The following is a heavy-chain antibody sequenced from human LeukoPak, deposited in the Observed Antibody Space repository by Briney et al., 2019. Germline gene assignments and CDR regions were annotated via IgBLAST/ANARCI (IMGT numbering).Heavy chain of an antibody. J-gene: IGHJ4*02. V-gene: IGHV3-21*01. CDR1: GFTFSSYS. D-gene: IGHD1-26*01. Sequence: GGPLRLSCAASGFTFSSYSMNWVRQAPGKGLEWVSSISSSSSYIYYADSVKGRFTISRDNAKNSLYLQMNSLRAEDTAVYYCARDSGSYYLRFDYWGQGTLVTVSS. CDR2: ISSSSSYI. CDR3: ARDSGSYYLRFDY.